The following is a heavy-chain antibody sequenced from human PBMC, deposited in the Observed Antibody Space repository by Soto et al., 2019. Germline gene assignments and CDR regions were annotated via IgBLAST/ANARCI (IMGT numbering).Heavy chain of an antibody. V-gene: IGHV3-23*01. CDR3: AKLSHVGWFGELLPLGY. CDR2: ISGSGGST. D-gene: IGHD3-10*01. J-gene: IGHJ4*02. CDR1: GFTFSSYA. Sequence: GGSLRLSCVASGFTFSSYAMSWVRQAPGKGLEWVSAISGSGGSTYYADSVKGRFTISRDNSKNTLYLQMNSLRAEDTAVYYCAKLSHVGWFGELLPLGYWGQGTLVTVSS.